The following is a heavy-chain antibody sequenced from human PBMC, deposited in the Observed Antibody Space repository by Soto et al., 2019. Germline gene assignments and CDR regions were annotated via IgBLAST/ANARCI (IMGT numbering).Heavy chain of an antibody. J-gene: IGHJ6*02. CDR3: ARDGVPYSSSSPVLDV. D-gene: IGHD6-13*01. CDR1: GYTFTSYY. CDR2: INPSGGST. V-gene: IGHV1-46*01. Sequence: QVQLVQSGAEGKKPGASVKVSCKASGYTFTSYYMHWVRQAPGQGLEWMGIINPSGGSTSYAQKFQGRVTMTRDTSTSTVYMELSSLRSEDTAVYYCARDGVPYSSSSPVLDVWGQGTTVTVSS.